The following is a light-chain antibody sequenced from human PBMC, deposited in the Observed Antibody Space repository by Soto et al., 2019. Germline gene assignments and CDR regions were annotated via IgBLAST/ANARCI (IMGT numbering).Light chain of an antibody. V-gene: IGKV1-16*01. J-gene: IGKJ1*01. Sequence: DIQVTQYPSSLSASVGDRVTITCRASQGIKNYLAWYQQKPGEAPKLLIYDASALPRGVPSRFSGSGSGTKFTLTIASLQPDDFATYHCQQYETFSGTFGPGTKVEI. CDR2: DAS. CDR1: QGIKNY. CDR3: QQYETFSGT.